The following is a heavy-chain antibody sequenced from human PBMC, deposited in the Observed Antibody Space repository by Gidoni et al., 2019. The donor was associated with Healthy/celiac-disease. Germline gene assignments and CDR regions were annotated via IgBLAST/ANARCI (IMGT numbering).Heavy chain of an antibody. D-gene: IGHD5-12*01. J-gene: IGHJ4*02. CDR2: MNPHSGNT. CDR3: ARKLAPDD. Sequence: QVQLVQSGAEVQKPGASVKLSRKASGYTFTSYDISCVRQSTGQGLEWMGWMNPHSGNTGYAQKIQGRVTMTRNTSISTAYMELSSLRSEDTAVYYCARKLAPDDWGQGTLVTVSS. V-gene: IGHV1-8*01. CDR1: GYTFTSYD.